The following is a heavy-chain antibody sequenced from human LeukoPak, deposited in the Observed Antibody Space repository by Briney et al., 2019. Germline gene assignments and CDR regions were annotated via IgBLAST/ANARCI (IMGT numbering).Heavy chain of an antibody. D-gene: IGHD5-18*01. J-gene: IGHJ5*02. V-gene: IGHV1-2*06. CDR2: INPNSGGT. CDR1: GYTFTGYY. CDR3: ARGNKGYSYGYWFDH. Sequence: ASVNVSCKASGYTFTGYYMHWVRQAPGQGLEWMGRINPNSGGTNYAQKFQGRVTMTRDTSISTAYMELSRLRSDDTAVYYCARGNKGYSYGYWFDHWGQGTLVTVSS.